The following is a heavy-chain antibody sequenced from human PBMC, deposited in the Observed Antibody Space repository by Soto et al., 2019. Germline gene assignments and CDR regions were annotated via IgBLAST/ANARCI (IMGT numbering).Heavy chain of an antibody. CDR2: IIPIFGTA. V-gene: IGHV1-69*01. CDR1: GGTFSSDA. J-gene: IGHJ5*02. CDR3: ARVWSRYSSYNNWFDP. D-gene: IGHD6-13*01. Sequence: QVQLVQSGAEVKKPGSSVKVSCKASGGTFSSDAISWVRQAPGQGLEWMGGIIPIFGTANYAQKFQGRVTITADESTSTAYMELSSLRSEDTAVYYCARVWSRYSSYNNWFDPWGQGNLVTVSS.